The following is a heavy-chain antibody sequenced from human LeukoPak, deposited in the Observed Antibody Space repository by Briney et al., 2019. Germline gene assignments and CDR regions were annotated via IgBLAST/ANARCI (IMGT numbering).Heavy chain of an antibody. CDR3: ARVPGRYAFDF. J-gene: IGHJ3*01. Sequence: KPGGSLRLSCTASAFTFGDYTMSWIRQAPGKGPEWVSYISTSGSSTNYADSVKGRFTISRDNAKNSLYLQMVRLRAEDTAVYYCARVPGRYAFDFWGQGTMVTVSS. D-gene: IGHD2-15*01. CDR1: AFTFGDYT. CDR2: ISTSGSST. V-gene: IGHV3-11*03.